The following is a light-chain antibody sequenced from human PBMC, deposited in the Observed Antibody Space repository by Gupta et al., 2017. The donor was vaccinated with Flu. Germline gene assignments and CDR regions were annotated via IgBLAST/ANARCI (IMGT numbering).Light chain of an antibody. CDR2: SAS. CDR3: QQSYSTPFT. Sequence: GDRVTITCRASQKISTNFNWYQQKPGRAPKRLIYSASNVLSGVPSRFSGSGSGTDLTLTISSLQPGDFATYYCQQSYSTPFTFGPGTKVGIK. J-gene: IGKJ3*01. V-gene: IGKV1-39*01. CDR1: QKISTN.